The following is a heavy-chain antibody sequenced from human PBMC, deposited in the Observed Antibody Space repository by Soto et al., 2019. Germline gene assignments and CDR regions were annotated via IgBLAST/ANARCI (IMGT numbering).Heavy chain of an antibody. V-gene: IGHV2-5*01. CDR1: GFSLSTSGVG. D-gene: IGHD6-6*01. Sequence: GSGPTLVNPTQTLTLTCTFSGFSLSTSGVGVGWIRQPPGKALEWLALIYWNDDKRYSPSLKSRLTITKDASKNQVVLTMTNMDPVDTATYYCATRTLVRQLANWGQGTLVTVSS. CDR2: IYWNDDK. J-gene: IGHJ4*02. CDR3: ATRTLVRQLAN.